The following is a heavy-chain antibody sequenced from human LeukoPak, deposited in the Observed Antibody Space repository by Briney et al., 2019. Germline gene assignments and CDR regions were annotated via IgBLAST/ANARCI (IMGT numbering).Heavy chain of an antibody. V-gene: IGHV3-21*06. CDR1: GFTFKNYG. J-gene: IGHJ6*02. Sequence: GGSLRLSCAASGFTFKNYGMNWVRQAPGKGLEWVSSISSGSSYIDYADSLQGRFTISRDNAKSSLYLQMNSLRGEDTAVYYCARAKGGAQREYGMDVWGQGTTVTVSS. CDR2: ISSGSSYI. D-gene: IGHD1-1*01. CDR3: ARAKGGAQREYGMDV.